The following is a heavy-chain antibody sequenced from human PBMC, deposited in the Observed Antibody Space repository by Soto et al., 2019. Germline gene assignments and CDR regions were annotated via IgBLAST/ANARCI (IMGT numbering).Heavy chain of an antibody. Sequence: SETLSLTCTVSGGSISSYYWSWIRQPPGKGLEWIGYIYYSGSTNYNPSLKSRVTISVDTSKNQFSLKLSSVTAADTAVYYCARVLWGVSDGDYRPNNWFDPWGQGTLVTVS. J-gene: IGHJ5*02. CDR1: GGSISSYY. V-gene: IGHV4-59*01. D-gene: IGHD4-17*01. CDR2: IYYSGST. CDR3: ARVLWGVSDGDYRPNNWFDP.